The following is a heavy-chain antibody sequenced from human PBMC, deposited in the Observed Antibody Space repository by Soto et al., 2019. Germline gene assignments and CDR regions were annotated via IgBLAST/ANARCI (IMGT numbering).Heavy chain of an antibody. CDR3: ARDRVVVVTAALHRYYYYYGMDV. J-gene: IGHJ6*02. Sequence: ASVKVSCKASGYTFTSYAMHWVRQAPGQRLEWMGWINAGNGNTKYSQKFQGRVTITRDTSASTAYMELSSLRSEDTAVYYCARDRVVVVTAALHRYYYYYGMDVWGQGTTVTVSS. D-gene: IGHD2-2*01. CDR2: INAGNGNT. V-gene: IGHV1-3*01. CDR1: GYTFTSYA.